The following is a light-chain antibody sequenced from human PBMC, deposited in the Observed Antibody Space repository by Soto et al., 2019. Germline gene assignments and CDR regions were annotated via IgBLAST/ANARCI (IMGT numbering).Light chain of an antibody. Sequence: EIVMTQSPSTLSLSPSERATLSCRASQSVSSNLAWYQQKPGQAPRLLIYGASTRATGIPARFSGSGSGTEFTLTISSLQSEDFAVYYCQQYDNWPPLTFGGGTKVDIK. J-gene: IGKJ4*01. CDR3: QQYDNWPPLT. CDR2: GAS. CDR1: QSVSSN. V-gene: IGKV3-15*01.